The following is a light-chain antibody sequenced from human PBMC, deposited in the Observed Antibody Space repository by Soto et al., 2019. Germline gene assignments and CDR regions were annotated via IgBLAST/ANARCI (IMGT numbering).Light chain of an antibody. V-gene: IGLV2-14*01. Sequence: QSALTQPASVSGSPGQSITISCTGTSSDVGAYNYVSWYQQHPGKAPKLMIYDVSNRPSGVSKRFSGSKSGNTASLTISGLQAEDEADYYCSSYTTSNTVVFGGGTKLTVL. CDR3: SSYTTSNTVV. CDR1: SSDVGAYNY. J-gene: IGLJ2*01. CDR2: DVS.